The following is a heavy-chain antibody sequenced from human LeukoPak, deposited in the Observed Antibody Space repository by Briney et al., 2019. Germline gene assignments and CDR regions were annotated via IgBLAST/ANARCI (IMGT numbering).Heavy chain of an antibody. V-gene: IGHV1-18*01. Sequence: ASVKVSCKASAYNFISYGISWVRLVPGQGLEWMGWISAYSGDTNYAQRFQGRVTMSTDTSTDTAYMELRSLKSDDTAVYYCARTDYYDSSGPLGEDYWGQGTLVTVSS. CDR2: ISAYSGDT. CDR1: AYNFISYG. J-gene: IGHJ4*02. CDR3: ARTDYYDSSGPLGEDY. D-gene: IGHD3-22*01.